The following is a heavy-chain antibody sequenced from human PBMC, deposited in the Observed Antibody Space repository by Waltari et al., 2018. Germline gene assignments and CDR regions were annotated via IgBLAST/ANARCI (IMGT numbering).Heavy chain of an antibody. V-gene: IGHV3-7*01. Sequence: EVQLVESGGGLVQPGGSLRLSCAASGFTFSSYWMSWVRQAPGKGLEWVANIKQDGSEKYDVDSVKGRFTISRDNAKNSLYLQRNSLRAEDTAVYYCARDLVGPDPAYDYWGQGTLVTVSS. CDR3: ARDLVGPDPAYDY. D-gene: IGHD2-2*01. J-gene: IGHJ4*02. CDR1: GFTFSSYW. CDR2: IKQDGSEK.